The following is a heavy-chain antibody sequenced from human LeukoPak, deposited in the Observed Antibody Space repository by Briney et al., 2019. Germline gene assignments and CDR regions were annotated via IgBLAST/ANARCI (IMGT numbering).Heavy chain of an antibody. J-gene: IGHJ4*02. CDR1: GFTLSSYW. Sequence: GGSLRLSCAASGFTLSSYWMHWVRQAPGKGLVWVSRINSDGSSTSYADSVKGRFTISRDNAKNTLYLQMNSLRAEDTAVYYCARRRDGYNGLDYWGQGTLVTVSS. V-gene: IGHV3-74*01. CDR2: INSDGSST. CDR3: ARRRDGYNGLDY. D-gene: IGHD5-24*01.